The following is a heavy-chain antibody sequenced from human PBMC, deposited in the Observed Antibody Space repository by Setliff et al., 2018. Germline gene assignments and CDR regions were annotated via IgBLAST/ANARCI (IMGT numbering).Heavy chain of an antibody. V-gene: IGHV3-7*01. D-gene: IGHD3-10*02. CDR1: GFSFRNCW. Sequence: PGGSLRFSCVGTGFSFRNCWASWVRQAPGKGPEWVASINPGGSEKYYVDSVRGRFTISRDNDRNSLSLQMNSLRSDDTAVYYCLGAGTCSYWGQGTRVTVSS. CDR2: INPGGSEK. J-gene: IGHJ4*02. CDR3: LGAGTCSY.